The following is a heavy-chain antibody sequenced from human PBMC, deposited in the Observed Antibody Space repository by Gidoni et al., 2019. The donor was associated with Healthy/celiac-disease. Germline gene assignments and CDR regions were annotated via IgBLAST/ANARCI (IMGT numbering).Heavy chain of an antibody. Sequence: EVQLVESGGGLVQPGGSLRLYCAASGFTVSSNYMSWVRQAPGKGLEWVSVIYSGGSTYYADSVKGRFTISRDNSKNTLYLQMNSLRAEDTAVYYCARGDRVVAAPFDYWGQGTLVTVSS. CDR3: ARGDRVVAAPFDY. D-gene: IGHD2-15*01. V-gene: IGHV3-66*02. J-gene: IGHJ4*02. CDR2: IYSGGST. CDR1: GFTVSSNY.